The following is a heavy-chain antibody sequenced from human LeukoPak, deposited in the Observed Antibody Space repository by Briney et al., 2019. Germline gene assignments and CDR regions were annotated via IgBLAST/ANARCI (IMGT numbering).Heavy chain of an antibody. V-gene: IGHV4-39*01. D-gene: IGHD5-18*01. CDR1: GGSISSSSAY. Sequence: SETLSLTCTVSGGSISSSSAYWGWIRQPPGKGLEWIGSIYYSKNTYYNPSLKSRVTISADTSKNHFSLTLGSVSATDTAVYYCVSPRGFSYGYFDYWGQGTLVTVS. CDR3: VSPRGFSYGYFDY. CDR2: IYYSKNT. J-gene: IGHJ4*02.